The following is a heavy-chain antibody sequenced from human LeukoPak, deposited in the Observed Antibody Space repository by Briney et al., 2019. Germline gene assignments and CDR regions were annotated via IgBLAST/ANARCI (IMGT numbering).Heavy chain of an antibody. D-gene: IGHD3-16*01. J-gene: IGHJ6*02. Sequence: GGSLRLSCAASGFTFSSYGMHWVRQAPGKGLEWVAVISYDGSNKYYADSVKGRFTIPRDNSKNTLYLQMNSLRAEDTAVYYCARVGGSPYYYYGMDVWGQGTTVTVSS. CDR3: ARVGGSPYYYYGMDV. CDR2: ISYDGSNK. CDR1: GFTFSSYG. V-gene: IGHV3-30*03.